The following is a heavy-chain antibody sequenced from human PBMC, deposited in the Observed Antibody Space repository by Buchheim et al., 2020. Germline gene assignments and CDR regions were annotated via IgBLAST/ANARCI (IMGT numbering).Heavy chain of an antibody. CDR2: IKQDGSEK. Sequence: EVQLVESGGGLVQPGGSLRLSCAASGFTFSDYWMSWVRQAPGKGLEWVANIKQDGSEKYYVDSVKGRFTISSDNAKYSLYLQMSSLRAEDTAVYYCAREGFRDCGMDVWGQGTT. J-gene: IGHJ6*02. CDR1: GFTFSDYW. V-gene: IGHV3-7*04. CDR3: AREGFRDCGMDV.